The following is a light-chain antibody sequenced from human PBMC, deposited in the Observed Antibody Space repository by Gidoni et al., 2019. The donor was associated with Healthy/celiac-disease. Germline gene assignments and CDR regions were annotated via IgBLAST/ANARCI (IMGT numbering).Light chain of an antibody. V-gene: IGLV2-14*03. Sequence: SALTQAATAAGSPAKEITISCTGTSSDVGGYNYGSWYQQHPCKSPNLMIYDVSNRPSGVSDRFSGSKSGNTTSLTISALLAAYDADYYYRSYSTSSTLYVFGTGTKVTVL. J-gene: IGLJ1*01. CDR1: SSDVGGYNY. CDR2: DVS. CDR3: RSYSTSSTLYV.